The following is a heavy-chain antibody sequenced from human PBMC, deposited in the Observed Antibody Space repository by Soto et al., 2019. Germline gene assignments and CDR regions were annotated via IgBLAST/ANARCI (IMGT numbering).Heavy chain of an antibody. CDR3: ASNWNPEGWFDP. Sequence: SETLSLTCTVSGGSVNSYYWSWIRQPPGKGLEWIGYIYYSGSANYNPSLKSRVTMSVDTSKNQFSLKLSSVTAADTAVYYCASNWNPEGWFDPLGQGTLVTVSS. D-gene: IGHD1-1*01. CDR2: IYYSGSA. CDR1: GGSVNSYY. J-gene: IGHJ5*02. V-gene: IGHV4-59*08.